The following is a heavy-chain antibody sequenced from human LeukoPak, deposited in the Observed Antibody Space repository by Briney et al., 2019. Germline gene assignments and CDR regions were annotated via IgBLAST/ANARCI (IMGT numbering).Heavy chain of an antibody. J-gene: IGHJ5*02. D-gene: IGHD3-10*01. Sequence: IRQPPGKGLECIGSISYSESTYYNPSLKSRVTISVETSKNQFSLELLSVSAAHTAVYYCAKHVGPNTRPTILRALSFPLSTTWSDPRGQGTLVTVSS. V-gene: IGHV4-39*01. CDR3: AKHVGPNTRPTILRALSFPLSTTWSDP. CDR2: ISYSEST.